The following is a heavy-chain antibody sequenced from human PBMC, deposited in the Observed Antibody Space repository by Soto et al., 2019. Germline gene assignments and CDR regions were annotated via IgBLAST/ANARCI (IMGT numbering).Heavy chain of an antibody. CDR2: ISYDGSNK. V-gene: IGHV3-30-3*01. Sequence: PXVCLRLSCAASGFTFSSYAMHWVRQAPGKGLEWVAVISYDGSNKYYADSVKGRFTISRDNSKNTLYLQMNSLRAEDTAVYYCASPTTYSGSYHGYFDYWGQGTLVTVSS. CDR3: ASPTTYSGSYHGYFDY. CDR1: GFTFSSYA. D-gene: IGHD1-26*01. J-gene: IGHJ4*02.